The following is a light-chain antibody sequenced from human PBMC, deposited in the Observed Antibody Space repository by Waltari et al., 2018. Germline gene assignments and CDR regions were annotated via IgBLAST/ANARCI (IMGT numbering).Light chain of an antibody. V-gene: IGKV2-28*01. Sequence: EIVMTQSPLSLPVTPGEPASISCRSSQSLLQSNGNTYLEWFLQRPGQSPQFLIFLASRRASGVPDRFSGYGSGTDFTLNISRVEAEDVGIYYCMQGLQIPWTFGQGTRADIK. CDR1: QSLLQSNGNTY. J-gene: IGKJ1*01. CDR3: MQGLQIPWT. CDR2: LAS.